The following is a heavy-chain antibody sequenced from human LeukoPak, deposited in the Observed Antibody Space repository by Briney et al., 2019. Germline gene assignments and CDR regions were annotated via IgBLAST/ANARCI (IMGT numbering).Heavy chain of an antibody. CDR2: ISWNSGSI. J-gene: IGHJ4*02. CDR3: ARGGSIFGVVITDY. CDR1: GFTFHDYA. Sequence: GGSLRLSCAASGFTFHDYAMHWVRQAPGKGLEWVSGISWNSGSIGYADSVKGRFTISRDNAKNSLYLQMNSLRAEDTAVYYCARGGSIFGVVITDYWGQGTLVTVSS. V-gene: IGHV3-9*01. D-gene: IGHD3-3*01.